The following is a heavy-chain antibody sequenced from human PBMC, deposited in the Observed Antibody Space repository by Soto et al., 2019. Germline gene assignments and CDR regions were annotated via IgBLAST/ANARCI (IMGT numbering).Heavy chain of an antibody. CDR2: ISGSGGST. V-gene: IGHV3-23*01. CDR3: AKAHHSGLECPRNHLDV. J-gene: IGHJ6*04. Sequence: GGSLRLSCAASGFTFSSYAMSWVRQAPGKGLEWVSAISGSGGSTYYADSVKGRFTISRDNSKNTLYLQMNSLRAEDTAVYYCAKAHHSGLECPRNHLDVWGKATTVTVSS. CDR1: GFTFSSYA. D-gene: IGHD3-3*01.